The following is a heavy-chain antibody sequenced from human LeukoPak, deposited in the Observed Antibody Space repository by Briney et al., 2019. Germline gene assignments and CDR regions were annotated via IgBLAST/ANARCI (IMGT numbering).Heavy chain of an antibody. CDR2: IYTSGST. Sequence: PSETLSLTCTVSGVSISSYYWSWIRQPAGKGLEWIGRIYTSGSTNYNPSLKSRVTISVDTSKNQFSLKLSSVTAADTAVYYCARDSTYCSSTSCRRYYMDVWGKGTTVTVSS. CDR1: GVSISSYY. J-gene: IGHJ6*03. V-gene: IGHV4-4*07. CDR3: ARDSTYCSSTSCRRYYMDV. D-gene: IGHD2-2*01.